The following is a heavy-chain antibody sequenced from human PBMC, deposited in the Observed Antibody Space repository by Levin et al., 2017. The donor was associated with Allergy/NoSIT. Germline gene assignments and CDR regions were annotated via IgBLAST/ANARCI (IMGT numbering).Heavy chain of an antibody. CDR2: VYYSGIT. J-gene: IGHJ5*02. D-gene: IGHD3/OR15-3a*01. V-gene: IGHV4-39*07. CDR1: GDSINTSTYY. Sequence: ESLKISCAVSGDSINTSTYYWGWNRQPPGRGLEWIGSVYYSGITYYNPSLKSRATMSVDAFKNQFSLKLSSGTVADTAVYYCASNESPYAFWSPYYFPQFEPWGQGTLVSVSS. CDR3: ASNESPYAFWSPYYFPQFEP.